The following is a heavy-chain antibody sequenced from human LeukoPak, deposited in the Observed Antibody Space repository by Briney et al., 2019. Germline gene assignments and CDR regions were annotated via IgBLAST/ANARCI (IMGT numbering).Heavy chain of an antibody. Sequence: GGSLRLSCAASGFTFSSYGMHLVRQAPGKGLEWVAVISYDGSNKYYADSVKGRFTISRDNSKNTLYLQMNSLRAEDTAVYYCAKGTPYYYDSSGYSSLNLDYWGQGTLVTVSS. V-gene: IGHV3-30*18. CDR1: GFTFSSYG. CDR3: AKGTPYYYDSSGYSSLNLDY. D-gene: IGHD3-22*01. J-gene: IGHJ4*02. CDR2: ISYDGSNK.